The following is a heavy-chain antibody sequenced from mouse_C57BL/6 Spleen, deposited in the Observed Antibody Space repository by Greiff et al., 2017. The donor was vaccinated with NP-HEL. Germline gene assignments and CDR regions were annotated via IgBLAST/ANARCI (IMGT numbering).Heavy chain of an antibody. J-gene: IGHJ2*01. V-gene: IGHV3-6*01. CDR2: ISYDGSN. Sequence: EVQLVESGPGLVKPSQSLSLTCSVTGYSITSGYYWNWIRQFPGNKLEWMGYISYDGSNNYNPSLKNRISITRDTSKNQFFLKLNSVTTEDTATYYCARDGGLRRRGFDYWGQGTTLTVSS. CDR1: GYSITSGYY. CDR3: ARDGGLRRRGFDY. D-gene: IGHD2-4*01.